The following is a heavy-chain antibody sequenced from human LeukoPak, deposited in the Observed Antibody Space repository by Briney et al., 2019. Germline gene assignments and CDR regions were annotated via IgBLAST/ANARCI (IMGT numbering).Heavy chain of an antibody. CDR2: RYDGSNK. J-gene: IGHJ4*02. CDR3: AKQGSYCMDY. D-gene: IGHD3-10*01. V-gene: IGHV3-30*02. Sequence: AGGSLRLSCAASGFTFSSYAMSWVRQAPGKGLEWIRYDGSNKYFADSVKGRFTISRDNSKNTLYLQMNSLRPEDTAVYYCAKQGSYCMDYWGQGTLVTVSS. CDR1: GFTFSSYA.